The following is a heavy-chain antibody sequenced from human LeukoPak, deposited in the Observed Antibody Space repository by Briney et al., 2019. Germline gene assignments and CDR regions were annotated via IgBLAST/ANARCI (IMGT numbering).Heavy chain of an antibody. J-gene: IGHJ4*02. CDR2: IKQDGSEK. V-gene: IGHV3-7*01. Sequence: GGSLRLSCAASGFTFSSYWMSWVRQAPGKGLGGLANIKQDGSEKYYVNSVKGRFTISRDNAKNSLYLQMNSLRAEDTAIYYCAREDDWNYEDYWGQGTLVTVSS. CDR1: GFTFSSYW. CDR3: AREDDWNYEDY. D-gene: IGHD1-7*01.